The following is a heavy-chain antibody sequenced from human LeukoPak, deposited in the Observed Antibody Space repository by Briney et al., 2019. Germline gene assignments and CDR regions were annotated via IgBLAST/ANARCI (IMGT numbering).Heavy chain of an antibody. CDR1: GYTFTSFP. CDR3: ARAPPYSSGWSDY. V-gene: IGHV1-3*01. D-gene: IGHD6-19*01. J-gene: IGHJ4*02. Sequence: ASVKVSCKASGYTFTSFPMHWVRQAPGQRLEWMGWINAGNGNTKYSQKFQGRVTITRDTSASTAYMELSSLRSEGTAVYYCARAPPYSSGWSDYWGQGTLVTVSS. CDR2: INAGNGNT.